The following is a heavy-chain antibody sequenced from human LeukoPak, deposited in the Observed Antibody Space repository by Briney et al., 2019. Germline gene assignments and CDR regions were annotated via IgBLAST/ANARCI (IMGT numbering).Heavy chain of an antibody. J-gene: IGHJ4*02. CDR2: IYPGDSDT. D-gene: IGHD1-26*01. CDR1: GYSFTSYW. V-gene: IGHV5-51*01. CDR3: AGGLGVDHSVVDY. Sequence: GESVKISCKGFGYSFTSYWIGWVRQMPGKGLEWMGIIYPGDSDTRYSPSFQGQVTISADKSISTAYLQWSSLKASDTAMYYCAGGLGVDHSVVDYWGQGTLVTVSS.